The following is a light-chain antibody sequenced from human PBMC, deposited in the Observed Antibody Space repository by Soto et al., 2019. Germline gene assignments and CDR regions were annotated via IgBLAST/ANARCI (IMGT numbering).Light chain of an antibody. Sequence: GARVTITCRASQSISYWLAWYQQKPGKAPNILMYGASYMKSGVPTRCSGSGSGTDFTLTISSMQQEDFAIYYCQQTYTTPEITFGQGTRLEIK. J-gene: IGKJ5*01. CDR3: QQTYTTPEIT. CDR1: QSISYW. CDR2: GAS. V-gene: IGKV1-39*01.